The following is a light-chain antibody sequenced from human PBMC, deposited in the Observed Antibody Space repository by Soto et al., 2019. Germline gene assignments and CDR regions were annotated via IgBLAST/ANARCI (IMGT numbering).Light chain of an antibody. Sequence: DIVMTQSPLSLPVTPGEAASISCRSSESLLFTNGYNYLDWYVQKPGQSPQLLIYLGSHRAPGVPARFSGSGSGTDFTLKISRVEAEDVGFYYCMQGVETHFTFGPGTKVDIK. J-gene: IGKJ3*01. CDR1: ESLLFTNGYNY. V-gene: IGKV2-28*01. CDR2: LGS. CDR3: MQGVETHFT.